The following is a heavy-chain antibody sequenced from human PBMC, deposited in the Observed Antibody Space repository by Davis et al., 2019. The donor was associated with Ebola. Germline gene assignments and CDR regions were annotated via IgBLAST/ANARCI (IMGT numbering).Heavy chain of an antibody. CDR1: GFTFSSYA. D-gene: IGHD2-2*02. CDR3: ARDIVVVPAAIRGMGYGMDV. V-gene: IGHV3-30-3*01. Sequence: GESLKISCAASGFTFSSYAMHWVRQAPGKGLEWVAVISYDGSNKYYADSVKGRFTISRDNSKNTLYLQMNSLRAEDTAVYYCARDIVVVPAAIRGMGYGMDVWGQGTTVTVSS. CDR2: ISYDGSNK. J-gene: IGHJ6*02.